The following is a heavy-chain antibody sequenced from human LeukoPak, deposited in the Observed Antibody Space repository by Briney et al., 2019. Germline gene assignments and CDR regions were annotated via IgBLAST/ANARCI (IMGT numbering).Heavy chain of an antibody. V-gene: IGHV1-2*02. CDR3: ASWGNDAFDI. J-gene: IGHJ3*02. CDR1: GYTFTGHY. D-gene: IGHD3-16*01. CDR2: INPNSGGT. Sequence: ASVKVSCKASGYTFTGHYMHWVRQAPGQGLEWMGWINPNSGGTNYAQKFQGRVTMTSDTSIGAVYMELSSLRSDDTAVFYCASWGNDAFDIWGQGTMVTVSS.